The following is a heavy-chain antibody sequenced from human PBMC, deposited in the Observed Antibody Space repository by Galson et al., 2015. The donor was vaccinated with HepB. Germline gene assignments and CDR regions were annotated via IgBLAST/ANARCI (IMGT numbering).Heavy chain of an antibody. D-gene: IGHD3-10*01. J-gene: IGHJ6*02. CDR2: INPYNGNT. V-gene: IGHV1-18*01. CDR1: SYTFTRYG. Sequence: SVKVSCKASSYTFTRYGISWVRQAPGQGLEWMGWINPYNGNTNYAKKIQGRVTMTTDTSTSTAYMELRSLRSDDTVVYYCARLSRGGGNYYLYGMDVWGQGTTVTVSS. CDR3: ARLSRGGGNYYLYGMDV.